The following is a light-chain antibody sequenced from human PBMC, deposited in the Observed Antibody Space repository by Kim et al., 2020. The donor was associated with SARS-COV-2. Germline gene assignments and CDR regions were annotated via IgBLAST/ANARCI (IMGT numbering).Light chain of an antibody. CDR2: DNN. Sequence: QSVLTQPPSVSAAPGQKVTISCSGSRSNIGSNPVSWYQQFPGTAPKLITYDNNKRPSGIPDRFSSSKSGTSATLGITGLRTGDEAHYYCATWDTSLTVGVFGGGTKFTVL. CDR1: RSNIGSNP. J-gene: IGLJ3*02. CDR3: ATWDTSLTVGV. V-gene: IGLV1-51*01.